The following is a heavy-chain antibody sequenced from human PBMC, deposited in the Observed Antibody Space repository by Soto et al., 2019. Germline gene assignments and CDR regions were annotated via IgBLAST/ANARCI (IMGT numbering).Heavy chain of an antibody. D-gene: IGHD6-19*01. V-gene: IGHV3-23*01. Sequence: GGSLRLSCAASGFTFISYAMSWVRQAPGKGLEWVSAISGSGGSTYYADSVKGRFTISRDNSKNTLYLQMNSLRAEDTAVYYCAKLQRIAVAGRDDYWGQGTLVTVSS. J-gene: IGHJ4*02. CDR3: AKLQRIAVAGRDDY. CDR2: ISGSGGST. CDR1: GFTFISYA.